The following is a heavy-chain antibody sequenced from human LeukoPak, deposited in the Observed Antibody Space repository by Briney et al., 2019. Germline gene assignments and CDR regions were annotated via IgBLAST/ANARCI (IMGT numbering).Heavy chain of an antibody. CDR1: GFTFSSYW. V-gene: IGHV3-7*01. Sequence: PGGSLRLSCAASGFTFSSYWMSWVRQAPGKGLEWVANIKQDGSEKYYVDSVKGRFTISRDNAKNSLYLQMNSLRAEDTAVYCCARDAVVAVAGMYYFDYWGQGTLVTVSS. CDR2: IKQDGSEK. D-gene: IGHD6-19*01. CDR3: ARDAVVAVAGMYYFDY. J-gene: IGHJ4*02.